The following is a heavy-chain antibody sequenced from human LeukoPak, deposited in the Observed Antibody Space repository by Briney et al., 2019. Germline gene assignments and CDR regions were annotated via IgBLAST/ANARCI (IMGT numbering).Heavy chain of an antibody. Sequence: SQTLSLTCTVSGGSISNYYWSWIRQPPGQGLEWSGCIHYSGSTSYIPSVRSRVTISVDTSKNQFSLNLSSVTAADTAVYYCARTYYYESSGYYYEREAFDIWGQGTMVIASS. CDR2: IHYSGST. CDR3: ARTYYYESSGYYYEREAFDI. V-gene: IGHV4-59*01. CDR1: GGSISNYY. J-gene: IGHJ3*02. D-gene: IGHD3-22*01.